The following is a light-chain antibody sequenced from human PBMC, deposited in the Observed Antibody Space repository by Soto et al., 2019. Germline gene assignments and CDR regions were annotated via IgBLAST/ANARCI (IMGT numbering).Light chain of an antibody. CDR3: QQLFTGPIT. CDR1: QSISSF. Sequence: EIVLTQSPATLSLAAGERATLSCRDCQSISSFLAWYHQKPGQAPRLLIYGASTSATGITARFSGSGSGTAFTLTISSLEPEDFAVYYCQQLFTGPITFGQGTRLEI. V-gene: IGKV3-11*01. J-gene: IGKJ5*01. CDR2: GAS.